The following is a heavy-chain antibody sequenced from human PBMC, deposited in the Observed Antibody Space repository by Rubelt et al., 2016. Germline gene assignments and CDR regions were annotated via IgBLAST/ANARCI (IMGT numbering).Heavy chain of an antibody. CDR2: INHSGST. V-gene: IGHV4-34*01. Sequence: QVQLQQWGAGLLKPSETLSLTCAVYGGSFSGYYWSWIRQPPGKGLEWIGEINHSGSTNYNPSLKSRVTISVDTSKNQFSLKLSSVTAADTAVYYCARGEFEMYGAAAGNDYWGQGTLVTVSS. D-gene: IGHD6-13*01. CDR3: ARGEFEMYGAAAGNDY. CDR1: GGSFSGYY. J-gene: IGHJ4*02.